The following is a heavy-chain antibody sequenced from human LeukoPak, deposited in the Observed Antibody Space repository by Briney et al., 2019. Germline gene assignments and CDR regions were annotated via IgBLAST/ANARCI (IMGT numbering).Heavy chain of an antibody. V-gene: IGHV1-18*01. Sequence: ASVKVSCKASDNTFTSYGVSWVRQAPGQGLEWVGWISIFNGETNYAQRLQGRVTMATDTTASTAYMELRSLRSDDTAVYYCARESIGSIGYWGQGTLVTVSS. J-gene: IGHJ4*02. CDR3: ARESIGSIGY. D-gene: IGHD2-15*01. CDR1: DNTFTSYG. CDR2: ISIFNGET.